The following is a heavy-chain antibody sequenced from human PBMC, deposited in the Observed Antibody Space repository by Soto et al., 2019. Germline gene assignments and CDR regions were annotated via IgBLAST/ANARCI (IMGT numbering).Heavy chain of an antibody. CDR2: MNPNSGNT. CDR1: GYTFTSYD. Sequence: GASVKVSCKASGYTFTSYDINWVRQATGQGLEWMGWMNPNSGNTGYAQKFQGRVTMTRNTSISTAYMELSSLRSEDTAVYYCARGYYDILTGPTFDPWGQGTLVTVSS. D-gene: IGHD3-9*01. V-gene: IGHV1-8*01. J-gene: IGHJ5*02. CDR3: ARGYYDILTGPTFDP.